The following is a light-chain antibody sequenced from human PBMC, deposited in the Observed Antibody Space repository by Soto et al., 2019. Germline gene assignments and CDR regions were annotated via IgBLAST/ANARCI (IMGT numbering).Light chain of an antibody. Sequence: EIVLTQSPATLSLSPGESATISCLASQSVRSSYLAWYQQTPGQTPRLLIFDASNRATGIPARFSGSGSGTDFTLTISGLEPEDFAIYYCQKRGNWPQFGQGTRLEIK. V-gene: IGKV3D-20*02. CDR3: QKRGNWPQ. J-gene: IGKJ5*01. CDR1: QSVRSSY. CDR2: DAS.